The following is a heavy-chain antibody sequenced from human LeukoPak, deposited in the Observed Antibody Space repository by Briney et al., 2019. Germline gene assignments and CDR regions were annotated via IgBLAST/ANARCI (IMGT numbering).Heavy chain of an antibody. V-gene: IGHV3-11*04. J-gene: IGHJ4*02. CDR3: ARDLSAVAGKDRTDY. CDR2: ISSSGTTM. Sequence: PGGSLRLSCAASGFTFSDHYMSWVRQAPGRGLEWPSSISSSGTTMYYADSVKGRFTISRDNTKNSMFLQMNSLRIEDTAVYYCARDLSAVAGKDRTDYWGQGTLVTVSS. D-gene: IGHD6-19*01. CDR1: GFTFSDHY.